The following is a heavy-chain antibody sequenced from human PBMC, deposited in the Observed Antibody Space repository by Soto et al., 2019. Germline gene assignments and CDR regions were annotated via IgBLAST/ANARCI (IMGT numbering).Heavy chain of an antibody. CDR3: AKDRVRSWSRGYYPDDAFDI. V-gene: IGHV3-30*18. D-gene: IGHD3-22*01. CDR2: ISYDGSNK. CDR1: GFTFSSYG. J-gene: IGHJ3*02. Sequence: GGSLRLSCAASGFTFSSYGMHWVRQAPGKGLEWVAVISYDGSNKYYADSVKGRFTISRDNSKNTLYLQMNSLRAEDTAVYYCAKDRVRSWSRGYYPDDAFDIWGQGTMVTVSS.